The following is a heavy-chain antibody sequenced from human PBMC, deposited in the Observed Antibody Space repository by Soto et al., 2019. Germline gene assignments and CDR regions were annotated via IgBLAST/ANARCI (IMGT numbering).Heavy chain of an antibody. CDR1: GYTFTSYA. J-gene: IGHJ6*02. Sequence: GASVKVSCKASGYTFTSYAMHWVRQAPGQRLEWMGWINGGNANTKYSQKFQGRVTITRDTSTSTAYMELSSLRSEDTAVYYCARDTCSGSCYHDTYYYGMDVWGQGTTVTVSS. V-gene: IGHV1-3*01. D-gene: IGHD2-15*01. CDR3: ARDTCSGSCYHDTYYYGMDV. CDR2: INGGNANT.